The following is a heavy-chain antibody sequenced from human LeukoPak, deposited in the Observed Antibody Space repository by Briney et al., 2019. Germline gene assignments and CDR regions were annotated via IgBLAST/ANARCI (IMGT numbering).Heavy chain of an antibody. CDR2: IIPIFGTA. J-gene: IGHJ3*02. CDR3: PSFTIFAPVAASYI. CDR1: GGTFSSYA. V-gene: IGHV1-69*05. Sequence: SVKVSCKASGGTFSSYAISWVRQAPGQGLEWMARIIPIFGTANYAQKFQGRVTITTDESTSTAYMELSCVRSDYPAVYYRPSFTIFAPVAASYIWGHGTMVTVFS. D-gene: IGHD3-9*01.